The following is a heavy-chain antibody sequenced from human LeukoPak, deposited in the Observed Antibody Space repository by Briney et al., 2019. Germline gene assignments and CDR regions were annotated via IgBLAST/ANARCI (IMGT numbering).Heavy chain of an antibody. CDR3: AREGLERHLALDS. J-gene: IGHJ4*02. CDR1: GFSFSSHA. D-gene: IGHD1-1*01. Sequence: PGGPLRLSCGASGFSFSSHAMSWFRKPPGTGLEWLSSIATSGTYYTSSVKGRFTISRDDSKNMLFLQMNSLTAEDTAVYFCAREGLERHLALDSWGQGTLVTVSS. CDR2: IATSGT. V-gene: IGHV3-23*01.